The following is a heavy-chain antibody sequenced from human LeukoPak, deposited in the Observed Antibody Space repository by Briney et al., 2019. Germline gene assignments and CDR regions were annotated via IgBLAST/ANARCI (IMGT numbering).Heavy chain of an antibody. CDR3: VRGKDGYNNY. Sequence: SETLSLTCAVYGGSFSGYYWNWIRQPPGKGLEWIGEINHSGSTNYNPSLKSRVTISVDTSKNQFSLKLISVTVADTAVYYCVRGKDGYNNYWGQGTLVTVSS. CDR2: INHSGST. D-gene: IGHD5-24*01. J-gene: IGHJ4*02. CDR1: GGSFSGYY. V-gene: IGHV4-34*01.